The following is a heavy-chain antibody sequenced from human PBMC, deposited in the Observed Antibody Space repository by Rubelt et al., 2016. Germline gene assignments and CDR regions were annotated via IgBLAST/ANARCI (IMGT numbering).Heavy chain of an antibody. CDR3: ARASGDGSGSYYG. V-gene: IGHV3-21*01. CDR2: ISSSSSYI. Sequence: EVQLVESGGGLVKPGGSLRLSCAASGFTFSSYSMNWVRQAPGKGLEWVSSISSSSSYIYYADSVKGRFTISRDNAKNSPYLQMNSLRAEDTAVYYCARASGDGSGSYYGWRQGTLVTVSS. D-gene: IGHD3-10*01. J-gene: IGHJ4*02. CDR1: GFTFSSYS.